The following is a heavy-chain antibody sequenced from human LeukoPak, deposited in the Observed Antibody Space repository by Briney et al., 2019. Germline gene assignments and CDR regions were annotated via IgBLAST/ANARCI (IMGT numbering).Heavy chain of an antibody. Sequence: GGSLRLSCTASGFSFSGHWMHWARHLPGKGLVWVSRISPTGSTTSYADSVKGRFTVSRGNAKDTLFLQVNNLRAEDTAVYYCARGPNSNWSGLDFWGQGTLLTVSS. CDR2: ISPTGSTT. J-gene: IGHJ4*02. CDR3: ARGPNSNWSGLDF. D-gene: IGHD6-6*01. CDR1: GFSFSGHW. V-gene: IGHV3-74*01.